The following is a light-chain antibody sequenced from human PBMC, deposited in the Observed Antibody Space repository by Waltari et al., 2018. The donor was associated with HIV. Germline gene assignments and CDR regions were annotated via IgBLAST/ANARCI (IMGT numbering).Light chain of an antibody. CDR1: SRDVGSYTL. Sequence: QSALTQPASVSGSPGQSITISCTGTSRDVGSYTLVSWYQQHPGKAPKLMIYEVSKRPSGVASRVAGAKSGNTASLTISGLQAEDMADYYCCSYAGSSTPVFGGGTRLTVL. CDR3: CSYAGSSTPV. CDR2: EVS. J-gene: IGLJ2*01. V-gene: IGLV2-23*02.